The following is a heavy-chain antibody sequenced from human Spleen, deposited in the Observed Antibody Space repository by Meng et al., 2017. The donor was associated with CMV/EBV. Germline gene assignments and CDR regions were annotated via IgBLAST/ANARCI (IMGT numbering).Heavy chain of an antibody. J-gene: IGHJ4*02. CDR2: ISYGGST. CDR1: DDSITSSAYY. Sequence: ESLKISCTVSDDSITSSAYYWAWIRQPPGKGLEWVGSISYGGSTYYNPSLKSRVSISIDTSKNQFSLKLRSVTAADTAVYYCARVLNQDHFDYWGQGTLVTVSS. V-gene: IGHV4-39*07. CDR3: ARVLNQDHFDY.